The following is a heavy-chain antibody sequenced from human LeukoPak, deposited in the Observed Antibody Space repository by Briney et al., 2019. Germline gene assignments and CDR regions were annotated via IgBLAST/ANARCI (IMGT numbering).Heavy chain of an antibody. J-gene: IGHJ4*02. V-gene: IGHV4-34*01. CDR2: ITHSGST. Sequence: SETLSLTCAVYGGSFSGYYWSWIRQPPGKGLEWIGEITHSGSTNYNPSLKSRVTISVDTSKNQFSLKLSSVTAADTAVYYCARESFAARWDWGQGTLVTVSS. CDR1: GGSFSGYY. CDR3: ARESFAARWD. D-gene: IGHD6-6*01.